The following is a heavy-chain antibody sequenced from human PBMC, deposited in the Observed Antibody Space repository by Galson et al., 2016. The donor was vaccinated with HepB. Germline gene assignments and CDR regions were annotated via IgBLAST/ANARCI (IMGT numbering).Heavy chain of an antibody. CDR3: SRGFKD. J-gene: IGHJ4*02. CDR2: IKQDGSVK. CDR1: GLTFSDYW. Sequence: SLRLSCAASGLTFSDYWMSWVRQAPGKGLEYVANIKQDGSVKYYVDSVKGRFTISRDKGKNSLYLQMNSLRFEDTAVYYCSRGFKDWGQGTLVTVSS. V-gene: IGHV3-7*03.